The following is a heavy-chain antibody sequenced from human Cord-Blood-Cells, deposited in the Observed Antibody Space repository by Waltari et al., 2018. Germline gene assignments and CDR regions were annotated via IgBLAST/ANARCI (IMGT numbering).Heavy chain of an antibody. Sequence: QVTLKESGPALVKPTQTLTLTCTFSGFSLRTRGMRVSWLRRPPGKALERLARIDWDDDKFYSTSLKTRLTITKDTSKNQVVLTMTNMDPVDTATYYCARTNPYSSSWYYFDYWGQGTLVTVSS. CDR3: ARTNPYSSSWYYFDY. CDR1: GFSLRTRGMR. V-gene: IGHV2-70*04. CDR2: IDWDDDK. D-gene: IGHD6-13*01. J-gene: IGHJ4*02.